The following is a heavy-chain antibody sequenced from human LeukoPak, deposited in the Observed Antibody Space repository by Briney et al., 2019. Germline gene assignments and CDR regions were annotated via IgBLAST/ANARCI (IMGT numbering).Heavy chain of an antibody. CDR3: ARASRLSSRIMNWFDP. J-gene: IGHJ5*02. Sequence: PGGSLRLSCAASGFTFSSYSMNWVRQAPGKGLEWVSSISSSSSYIYYADSVKGRFTISRDNAKNTLYLQMNSLRAEDTAVYYCARASRLSSRIMNWFDPWGQGTLVTVSS. CDR2: ISSSSSYI. V-gene: IGHV3-21*01. D-gene: IGHD6-13*01. CDR1: GFTFSSYS.